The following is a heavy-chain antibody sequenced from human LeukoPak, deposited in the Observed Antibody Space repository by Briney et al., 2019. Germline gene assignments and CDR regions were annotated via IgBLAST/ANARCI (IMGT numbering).Heavy chain of an antibody. J-gene: IGHJ4*02. CDR3: TTDYYDSSGYRN. D-gene: IGHD3-22*01. CDR1: GFTFSNAW. V-gene: IGHV3-15*01. Sequence: GGSLRLSCTASGFTFSNAWMNWVRQAPGKGLEWVGRIKTKSDGGPTDYAAPVKGRFTISRDDSKNTLYLQMSSLKTEDTAVYYCTTDYYDSSGYRNWGQGTLVTVSS. CDR2: IKTKSDGGPT.